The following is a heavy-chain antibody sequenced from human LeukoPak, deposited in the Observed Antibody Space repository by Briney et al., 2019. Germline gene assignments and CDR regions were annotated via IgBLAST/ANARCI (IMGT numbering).Heavy chain of an antibody. V-gene: IGHV1-2*02. CDR3: ARDYGYGDYGSDY. Sequence: ASVKVSCKASGYTFTGYYMHWVRQAPGQGLERMGWINPNSGGTNYAQKFQGRVTMTRDTSISTAYMELSRLRSDDTAVYYCARDYGYGDYGSDYWGQGTLVTVSS. CDR2: INPNSGGT. CDR1: GYTFTGYY. J-gene: IGHJ4*02. D-gene: IGHD4-17*01.